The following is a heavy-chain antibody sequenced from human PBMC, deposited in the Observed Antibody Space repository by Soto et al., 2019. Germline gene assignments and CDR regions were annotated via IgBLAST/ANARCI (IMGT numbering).Heavy chain of an antibody. CDR1: GGSISSGGYY. J-gene: IGHJ5*02. Sequence: QVQLQESGLGLVKPSQTLSLTCTVSGGSISSGGYYWSWIRQHPGKGLDWIGYIYYTGSTYYNQSLKSRVTILVDTSKNQFSLNLSSVTAADTAVYYCARRTHNRFDPWGQGTLVTVSS. CDR2: IYYTGST. V-gene: IGHV4-31*03. CDR3: ARRTHNRFDP.